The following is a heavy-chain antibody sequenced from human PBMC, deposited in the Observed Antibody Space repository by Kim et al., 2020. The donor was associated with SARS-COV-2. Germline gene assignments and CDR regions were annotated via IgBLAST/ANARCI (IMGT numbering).Heavy chain of an antibody. CDR1: GFTFSSYA. CDR3: AKISTREGDRGYLKNYYYYGMDV. J-gene: IGHJ6*02. Sequence: GGSLRLSCAASGFTFSSYAMSWVRQAPGKGLEWVSAISGSGGSTYYADSVKGRFTISRDNSKNTLYLQMNSLRAEDTAVYYCAKISTREGDRGYLKNYYYYGMDVWGQGTTVTVSS. CDR2: ISGSGGST. V-gene: IGHV3-23*01. D-gene: IGHD2-15*01.